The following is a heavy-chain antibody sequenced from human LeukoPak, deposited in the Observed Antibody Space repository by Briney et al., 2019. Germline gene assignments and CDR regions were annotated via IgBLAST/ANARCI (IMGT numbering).Heavy chain of an antibody. CDR3: ARSRPVAGFVSDYYTMDI. CDR1: GDSIRSDY. D-gene: IGHD6-19*01. J-gene: IGHJ6*02. CDR2: VYYSGST. Sequence: SETLSLTCTVSGDSIRSDYWSWIRQPPGKGLEWIGYVYYSGSTQYNPSLKSRVTISIRTSKKQFSLRLSSVTAADTAEYYCARSRPVAGFVSDYYTMDIWGQGTTVTVAS. V-gene: IGHV4-59*08.